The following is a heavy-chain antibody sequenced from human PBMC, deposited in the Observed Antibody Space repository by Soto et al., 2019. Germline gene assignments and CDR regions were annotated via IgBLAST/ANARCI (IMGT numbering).Heavy chain of an antibody. CDR3: AGSPSVPTYFEY. CDR2: IYYSGST. D-gene: IGHD1-26*01. CDR1: GGSISSGGYY. Sequence: PSETLSLTCTVSGGSISSGGYYWSWIRQHPGKGLEWIGYIYYSGSTYYNPSLKSRVTISVDTSKNQFSLKLSSVTAADTAVYYCAGSPSVPTYFEYWGQGTLVTVSS. V-gene: IGHV4-31*03. J-gene: IGHJ4*02.